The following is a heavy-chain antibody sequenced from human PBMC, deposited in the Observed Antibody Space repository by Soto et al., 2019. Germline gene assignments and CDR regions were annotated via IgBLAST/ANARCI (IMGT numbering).Heavy chain of an antibody. V-gene: IGHV3-33*01. CDR2: FWYDASGQ. J-gene: IGHJ4*02. CDR1: GFTFTSYT. CDR3: AFGSWNHFYFDY. D-gene: IGHD6-13*01. Sequence: PGGSLRLSCTTSGFTFTSYTMHCVRQVPGKGLEWVATFWYDASGQKYADSVKGRCTISRNPSRSTLYLHMDSLRAEDTALYYCAFGSWNHFYFDYWCQEILLTVSS.